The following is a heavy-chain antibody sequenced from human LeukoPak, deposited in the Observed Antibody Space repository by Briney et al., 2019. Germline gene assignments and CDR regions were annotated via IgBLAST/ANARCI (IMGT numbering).Heavy chain of an antibody. CDR2: INPNSGGT. V-gene: IGHV1-2*02. Sequence: ASVKVSFKASGYTFSGYYMHWVRQAPGQGLEWMGWINPNSGGTNYAQKFQGRVTMTRDTSISTAYMELSRLRSDDTAVYYCARIFCSSSSCYFFDYWGQGTLVTVS. D-gene: IGHD2-2*01. J-gene: IGHJ4*02. CDR1: GYTFSGYY. CDR3: ARIFCSSSSCYFFDY.